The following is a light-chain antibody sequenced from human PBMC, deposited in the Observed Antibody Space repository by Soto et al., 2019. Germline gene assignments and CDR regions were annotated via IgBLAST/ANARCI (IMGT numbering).Light chain of an antibody. J-gene: IGKJ3*01. CDR3: RYYGGSPPGFT. CDR2: GSS. Sequence: EIVLTQSPGTLSLSPGERATLSCRASQSVSSTYLAWYQQKPGQAPRLLIYGSSSRATGIPDRFTGSGSGTDFTLTISRLEPEDFAVYYCRYYGGSPPGFTFGPGTKVDIK. V-gene: IGKV3-20*01. CDR1: QSVSSTY.